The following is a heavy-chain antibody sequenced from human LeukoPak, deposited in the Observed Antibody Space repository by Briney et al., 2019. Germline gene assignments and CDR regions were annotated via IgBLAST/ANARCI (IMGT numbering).Heavy chain of an antibody. D-gene: IGHD6-19*01. CDR1: GFTFSSYA. CDR2: ISGSGGST. Sequence: GSLRLSCAASGFTFSSYAMSWVRQAPGKGLEWVSAISGSGGSTYYADSVKGRFTISRDNSKNTLYLQMNSLRAEDTAVYYCAKDPGTVIAVAGTFQHWGQGTLVTVSS. J-gene: IGHJ1*01. CDR3: AKDPGTVIAVAGTFQH. V-gene: IGHV3-23*01.